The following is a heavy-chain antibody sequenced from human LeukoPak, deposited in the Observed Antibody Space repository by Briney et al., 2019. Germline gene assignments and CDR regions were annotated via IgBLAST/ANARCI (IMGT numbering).Heavy chain of an antibody. J-gene: IGHJ4*02. CDR1: GFNFQRYG. CDR2: TSGSADST. CDR3: AKVADVYSVYYFDS. V-gene: IGHV3-23*01. D-gene: IGHD2-21*01. Sequence: GGSLRLSCVVSGFNFQRYGMGWVRQAPGKGLEWVSATSGSADSTHYADSVRGRFTISRDNSKNILYLQMNILRAEHTALYYCAKVADVYSVYYFDSWGPGTLVTVSS.